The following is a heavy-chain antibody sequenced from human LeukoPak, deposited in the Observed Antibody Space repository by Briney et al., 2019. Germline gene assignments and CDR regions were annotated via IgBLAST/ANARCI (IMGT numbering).Heavy chain of an antibody. J-gene: IGHJ4*02. CDR1: GLTFTSHG. CDR3: ARDRGKDYFDS. CDR2: VRNDASDT. V-gene: IGHV3-30*02. Sequence: PGGSLRLSCTTSGLTFTSHGFHWLRQVVGKRLEWVAFVRNDASDTYHANSVKGRFSVSRDDSKNTLYLQMNSLRPEDTAIYYCARDRGKDYFDSWGQRTQVTVSS. D-gene: IGHD4-23*01.